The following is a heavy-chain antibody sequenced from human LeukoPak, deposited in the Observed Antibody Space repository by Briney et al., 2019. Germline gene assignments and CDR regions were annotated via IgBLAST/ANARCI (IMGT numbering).Heavy chain of an antibody. Sequence: GGSLRLSCAVSGITLSNYGMSWVRQVPGKGLEWVAGISGSGGSTNYAASVKGRFTISRDNRENTLYLQMNSLTAEDTAVYFCAKRGVVIRVILVGFHKEAYYFDSWGQGVLVTVSS. V-gene: IGHV3-23*01. J-gene: IGHJ4*02. CDR2: ISGSGGST. CDR1: GITLSNYG. D-gene: IGHD3-10*01. CDR3: AKRGVVIRVILVGFHKEAYYFDS.